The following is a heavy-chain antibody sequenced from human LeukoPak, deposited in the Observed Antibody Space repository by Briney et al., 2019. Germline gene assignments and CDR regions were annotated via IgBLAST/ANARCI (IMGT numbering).Heavy chain of an antibody. CDR1: GGTFSSYA. CDR3: AVPPTFSGSYFDY. Sequence: GASVKVSCKASGGTFSSYANSWVRQAPGQGLEWMGGIIPIFGTANYAQEFQGRVTITADESTSTAYMELSSLRSEDTAVYYCAVPPTFSGSYFDYWGQGTLVTVSS. D-gene: IGHD1-26*01. CDR2: IIPIFGTA. V-gene: IGHV1-69*13. J-gene: IGHJ4*02.